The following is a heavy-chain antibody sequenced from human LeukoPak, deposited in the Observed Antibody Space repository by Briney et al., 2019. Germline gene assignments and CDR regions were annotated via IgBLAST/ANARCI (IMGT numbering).Heavy chain of an antibody. D-gene: IGHD2-2*01. CDR1: GGSFSGYY. CDR3: ARGPRYCSTSCSTFGY. Sequence: PSETLSLTCAVYGGSFSGYYWSWIRQPPGKGLEWIGEINHSGSTNYNPSLKSRVTISVDTSKNQFSLKLSSVTAADTAVYYCARGPRYCSTSCSTFGYWGQGTLVTVSS. CDR2: INHSGST. V-gene: IGHV4-34*01. J-gene: IGHJ4*02.